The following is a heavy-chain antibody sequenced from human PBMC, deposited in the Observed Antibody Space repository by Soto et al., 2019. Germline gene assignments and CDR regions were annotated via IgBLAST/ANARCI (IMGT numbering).Heavy chain of an antibody. Sequence: LRLSCAASGFTFSSYAMGWVRQGPGKGLEWVAVVSIGGSTHYADSVRGRFTISRDNSKNTLSLQMNSLTAEDTAVYFCAKRRGAGGHFGYWGQVALVPVSS. CDR1: GFTFSSYA. V-gene: IGHV3-23*01. CDR2: VSIGGST. D-gene: IGHD2-15*01. CDR3: AKRRGAGGHFGY. J-gene: IGHJ4*02.